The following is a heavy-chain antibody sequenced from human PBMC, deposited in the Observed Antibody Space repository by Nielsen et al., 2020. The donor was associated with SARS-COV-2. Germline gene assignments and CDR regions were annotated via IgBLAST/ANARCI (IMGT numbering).Heavy chain of an antibody. J-gene: IGHJ4*02. CDR2: ISYDGSNK. Sequence: GGSLRLSCVASGFTFSSYAMHWVRQAPGKGLEWVAVISYDGSNKYYADSVKGRFTISRDNSKNTLYLQMNSLRAEDTAVYYCARDGSGSYYYPYFDYWGQGTLVTVSS. CDR3: ARDGSGSYYYPYFDY. V-gene: IGHV3-30-3*01. D-gene: IGHD3-10*01. CDR1: GFTFSSYA.